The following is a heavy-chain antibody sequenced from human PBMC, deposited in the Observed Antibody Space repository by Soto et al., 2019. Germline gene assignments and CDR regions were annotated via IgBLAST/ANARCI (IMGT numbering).Heavy chain of an antibody. D-gene: IGHD6-19*01. Sequence: GASVKVSCKASGGTFSSYAISWVRQAPGQGLEWMGGIIPIFGTANYAQKFQGRVTITADESTSTAYMELSSLRSEDTAVYYCATVPFEYIAVAGGSFDYWGQGTLVTVSS. CDR2: IIPIFGTA. CDR3: ATVPFEYIAVAGGSFDY. J-gene: IGHJ4*02. V-gene: IGHV1-69*13. CDR1: GGTFSSYA.